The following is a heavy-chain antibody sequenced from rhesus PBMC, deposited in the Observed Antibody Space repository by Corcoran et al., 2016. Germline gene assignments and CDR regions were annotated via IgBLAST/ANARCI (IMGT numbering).Heavy chain of an antibody. J-gene: IGHJ4*01. V-gene: IGHV4S10*01. CDR2: IYGSSTST. D-gene: IGHD3-34*01. CDR3: AGTGVINTDFDY. Sequence: QVQLQESGPGVVKPSETLSLTCAVSGGSISDSYRWSWIRQPPGKGLEWIGYIYGSSTSTNYNPSLKSRVTMSKDTSKNQFSLNLSSVTAADTAVYYCAGTGVINTDFDYWGQGVLVTVSS. CDR1: GGSISDSYR.